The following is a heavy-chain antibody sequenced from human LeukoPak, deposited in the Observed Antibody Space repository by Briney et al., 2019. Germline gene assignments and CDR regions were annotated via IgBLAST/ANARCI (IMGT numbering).Heavy chain of an antibody. V-gene: IGHV1-2*02. D-gene: IGHD2-2*01. CDR3: ARDRASGYCSSTSCHHPPDY. CDR2: INPNSGGT. CDR1: GYTFTGYY. Sequence: ASVKVSCKASGYTFTGYYMYWVRQAPGQGLEWMGWINPNSGGTNYAQKFQGRVTMTRDTSISTAYMELSRLRSDDTAVYYCARDRASGYCSSTSCHHPPDYWGQGTLVTVSS. J-gene: IGHJ4*02.